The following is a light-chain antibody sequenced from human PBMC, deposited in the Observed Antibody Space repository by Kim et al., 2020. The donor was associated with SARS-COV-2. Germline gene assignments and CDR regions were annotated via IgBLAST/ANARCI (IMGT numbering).Light chain of an antibody. CDR3: NSRDSSGYLWV. J-gene: IGLJ3*02. CDR2: SNN. CDR1: SLRRFY. Sequence: ALGQTVRITCQGDSLRRFYASWGQQKPGQAPVPFIYSNNKRPSGIPDRFSGSSSGNTASLTITGAQADDEGDYYCNSRDSSGYLWVFGGGTQLTVL. V-gene: IGLV3-19*01.